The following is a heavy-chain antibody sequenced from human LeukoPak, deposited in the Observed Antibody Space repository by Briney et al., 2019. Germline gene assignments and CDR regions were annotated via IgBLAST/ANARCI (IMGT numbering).Heavy chain of an antibody. CDR1: GYTFTGYY. V-gene: IGHV1-2*02. Sequence: ASVKVSCKASGYTFTGYYMHWVRQAPGQGLEWMGWINPNSGGTNYAQKFQGRVTMTRDTSISTAYMELSRLRSDDTAVYYCARDENSNYGGSGLYFDPWGQGTLVTVSS. CDR3: ARDENSNYGGSGLYFDP. D-gene: IGHD4-11*01. J-gene: IGHJ5*02. CDR2: INPNSGGT.